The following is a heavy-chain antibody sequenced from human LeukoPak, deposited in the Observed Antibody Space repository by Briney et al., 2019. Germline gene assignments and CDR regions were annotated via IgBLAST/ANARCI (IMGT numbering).Heavy chain of an antibody. V-gene: IGHV3-30*19. J-gene: IGHJ3*02. D-gene: IGHD1-26*01. CDR1: GFAFSSYG. CDR3: AKATGATVYNAFDI. CDR2: ISYDGTNK. Sequence: GGSLRLSCAASGFAFSSYGIHWVRQVPGKELEWVSFISYDGTNKYYTDSVKGRFTISRDNAKNTLYLQMNSPRAEDTAVYYCAKATGATVYNAFDIWGQGTMVTVSS.